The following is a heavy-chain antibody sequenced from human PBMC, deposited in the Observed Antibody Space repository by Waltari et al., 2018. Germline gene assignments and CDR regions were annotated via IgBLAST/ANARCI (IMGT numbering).Heavy chain of an antibody. D-gene: IGHD1-26*01. CDR2: IYPGDSDT. Sequence: EVQLVQSGAEVTQPVESLKISCTGSGYSFTSYWIGRLCQMPGKGLEWMGIIYPGDSDTRYSPSCQGQVTISADKTISTAYLQWSSLKASDTAMYYCARSYVLASEADYWGQGTLVTVSS. CDR3: ARSYVLASEADY. V-gene: IGHV5-51*03. CDR1: GYSFTSYW. J-gene: IGHJ4*02.